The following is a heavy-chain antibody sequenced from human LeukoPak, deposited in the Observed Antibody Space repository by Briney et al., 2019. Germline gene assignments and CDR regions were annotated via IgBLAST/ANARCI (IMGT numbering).Heavy chain of an antibody. CDR1: TSSSFY. CDR2: ISGSGGST. V-gene: IGHV3-23*01. CDR3: AKDYDFWSGYYSAFDY. D-gene: IGHD3-3*01. Sequence: TSSSFYWGWVRQAPGKGLEWVSAISGSGGSTYYADSVKGRFTISRDNSKNTLYLQMNSLRAEDTAVYYCAKDYDFWSGYYSAFDYRGQGTLVTVSS. J-gene: IGHJ4*02.